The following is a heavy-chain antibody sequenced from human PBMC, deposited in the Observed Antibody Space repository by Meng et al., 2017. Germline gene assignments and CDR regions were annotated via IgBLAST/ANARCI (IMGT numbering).Heavy chain of an antibody. Sequence: SETLSLTCTVSGYSISSGYYWGWIRQPPGKGLEWIGSIYHSGSTYYNPSLKSRVTISVDTSKNQFSLKLSSVTAADTAVCYCARTYYYDSSGYYVLRGDAFDIWGQGTMVTVSS. V-gene: IGHV4-38-2*02. CDR1: GYSISSGYY. CDR3: ARTYYYDSSGYYVLRGDAFDI. J-gene: IGHJ3*02. CDR2: IYHSGST. D-gene: IGHD3-22*01.